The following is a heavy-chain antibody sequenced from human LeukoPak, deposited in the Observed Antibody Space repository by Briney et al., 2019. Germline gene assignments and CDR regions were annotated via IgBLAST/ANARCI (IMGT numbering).Heavy chain of an antibody. V-gene: IGHV3-30-3*01. Sequence: GRSLRLSCAASGFTFSSCAMHWVRQAPGKGLEWVAVISYDGSNKYYADSVKGRFTISRDNSKNTLYLQMNSLRAEDTAVYYCARASGVAAAPDYWGQGTLVTVSS. CDR1: GFTFSSCA. CDR3: ARASGVAAAPDY. J-gene: IGHJ4*02. D-gene: IGHD6-13*01. CDR2: ISYDGSNK.